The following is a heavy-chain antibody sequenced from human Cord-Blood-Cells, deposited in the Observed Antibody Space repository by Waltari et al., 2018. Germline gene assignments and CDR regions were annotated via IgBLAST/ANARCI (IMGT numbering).Heavy chain of an antibody. Sequence: QVQLVQSGAEVKQPGSSVKVSCKASGGTFSSYTISWVRQAPGQGLEWMGRIIPILGIANYAQKFQGRVTITADKSTSTAYMELSSLRSEDTAVYYCASLYGGNSFDYWGQGTLVTVSS. CDR1: GGTFSSYT. J-gene: IGHJ4*02. D-gene: IGHD4-17*01. CDR2: IIPILGIA. CDR3: ASLYGGNSFDY. V-gene: IGHV1-69*02.